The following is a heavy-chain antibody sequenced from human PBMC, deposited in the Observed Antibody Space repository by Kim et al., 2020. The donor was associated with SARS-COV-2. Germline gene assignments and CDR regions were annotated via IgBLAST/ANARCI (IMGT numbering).Heavy chain of an antibody. Sequence: SETLSLTCAVYGGSFSGYYWSWIRQPPGKGLEWIGEINHSGSTNYNPSLKSRVTISVDTSKNQFSLKLSSVTAADTAVYYCARGISGSYYGSAIGGWYEYWGQGTLVTVSS. CDR2: INHSGST. CDR1: GGSFSGYY. D-gene: IGHD1-26*01. CDR3: ARGISGSYYGSAIGGWYEY. V-gene: IGHV4-34*01. J-gene: IGHJ4*02.